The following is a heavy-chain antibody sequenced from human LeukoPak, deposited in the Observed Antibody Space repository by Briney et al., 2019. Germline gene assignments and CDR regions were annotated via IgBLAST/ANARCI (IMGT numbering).Heavy chain of an antibody. V-gene: IGHV3-30*03. CDR1: GFTFSSYG. CDR3: ARDGRDTALKALGY. J-gene: IGHJ4*02. D-gene: IGHD5-18*01. CDR2: ISYDGSNK. Sequence: GGSLRLSCAASGFTFSSYGMHWVRQAPGKGLEWVAVISYDGSNKYYADSVKGRFTISRDNSKNTLSLLMDSLRAEDTAVYYCARDGRDTALKALGYWGQGTLVTVSS.